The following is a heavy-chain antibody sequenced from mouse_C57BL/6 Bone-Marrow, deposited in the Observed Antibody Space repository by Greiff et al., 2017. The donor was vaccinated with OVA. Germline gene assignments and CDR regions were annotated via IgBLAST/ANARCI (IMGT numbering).Heavy chain of an antibody. CDR3: ARGLGPYFDY. J-gene: IGHJ3*01. CDR1: GYTFTDYY. D-gene: IGHD3-3*01. V-gene: IGHV1-19*01. CDR2: INPYNGGT. Sequence: EVQLQQSGPVLVKPGASVKMSCKASGYTFTDYYMNWVKQSHGKSLEWIGVINPYNGGTSYNQKFKGKATLTVDKSSSTAYMELNSLTSEDSAVYYCARGLGPYFDYWGQGTLVTVSA.